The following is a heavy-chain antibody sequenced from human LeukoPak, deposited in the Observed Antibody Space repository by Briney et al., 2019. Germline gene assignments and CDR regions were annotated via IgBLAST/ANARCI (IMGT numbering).Heavy chain of an antibody. CDR1: GFTVSSNY. Sequence: GGSLRLSCAASGFTVSSNYMSWVRQAPGKGLEWVSAISGSGGSTYYADSVKGRFTISRDNSKNTLYLQMNSLRAEDTAVYYCAKGRRGVRFDYWGQGTLVTVSS. CDR2: ISGSGGST. V-gene: IGHV3-23*01. CDR3: AKGRRGVRFDY. J-gene: IGHJ4*02.